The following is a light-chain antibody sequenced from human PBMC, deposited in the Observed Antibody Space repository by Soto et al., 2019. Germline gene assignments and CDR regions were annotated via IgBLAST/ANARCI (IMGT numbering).Light chain of an antibody. CDR1: SSDVGRCSH. CDR2: EDT. J-gene: IGLJ2*01. CDR3: CLCGGMV. Sequence: QSALTQPASVSGSPGQSITISCTGTSSDVGRCSHVSWYQQHPGKAPKLMIHEDTNRPSGVSDRFSGSKSGNTASLTVSGLQAEDEADYYCCLCGGMVFGGGTKVTVL. V-gene: IGLV2-23*01.